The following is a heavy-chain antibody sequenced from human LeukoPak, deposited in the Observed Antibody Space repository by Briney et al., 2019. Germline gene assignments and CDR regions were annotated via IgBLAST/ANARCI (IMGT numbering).Heavy chain of an antibody. D-gene: IGHD4-11*01. Sequence: NPSETLPLTCTVYSGSFSGYYWIWVRQPPGKGLEWIGEINHSGSTNYNPSLKSRVTISVDTSKNQFSLKMSSVTAADTAVYYCARGRLQSLDYWGQGTLVTVSS. V-gene: IGHV4-34*01. CDR3: ARGRLQSLDY. CDR2: INHSGST. J-gene: IGHJ4*02. CDR1: SGSFSGYY.